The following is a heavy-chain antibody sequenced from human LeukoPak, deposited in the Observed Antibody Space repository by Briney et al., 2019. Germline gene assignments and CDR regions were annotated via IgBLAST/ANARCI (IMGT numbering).Heavy chain of an antibody. CDR3: ARVQYYGSGSYYNWFDP. Sequence: GGSLRLSCAASGFTFSSSWMHWVRQAPGKGLVWVSRINSDGSNTTYADSVKGRFTISRDNAKNTLYLQMNSLRAEDTAVYYCARVQYYGSGSYYNWFDPWGQGTLVTVSS. J-gene: IGHJ5*02. V-gene: IGHV3-74*01. CDR2: INSDGSNT. D-gene: IGHD3-10*01. CDR1: GFTFSSSW.